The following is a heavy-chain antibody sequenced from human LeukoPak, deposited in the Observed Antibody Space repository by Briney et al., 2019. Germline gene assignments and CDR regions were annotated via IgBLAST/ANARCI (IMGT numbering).Heavy chain of an antibody. J-gene: IGHJ6*02. CDR3: ARDSYYYGLDV. V-gene: IGHV4-59*08. CDR2: ISYSGST. Sequence: SETLSLTCTVSGGSISNYYWTWIRQPPGKGLEWIGYISYSGSTNYNPSFKSRVTILIDTSKSQFSLKLSSLTAADTAVYYCARDSYYYGLDVWGQGTTVTVSS. CDR1: GGSISNYY. D-gene: IGHD2-21*01.